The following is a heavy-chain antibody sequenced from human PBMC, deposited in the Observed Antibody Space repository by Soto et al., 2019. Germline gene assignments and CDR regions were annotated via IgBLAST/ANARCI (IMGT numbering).Heavy chain of an antibody. Sequence: GGSLRLSCAASGFTFSNAWMNWVRQAPGKGLEWVGRIKSKTDGGTTDYAAPVKGRFTISRDDSKNTLYLQMNSLKTEDTAVYYCTTEKYSGSLIDYGMDVWGQGTTVTVSS. V-gene: IGHV3-15*07. CDR2: IKSKTDGGTT. CDR1: GFTFSNAW. J-gene: IGHJ6*02. CDR3: TTEKYSGSLIDYGMDV. D-gene: IGHD1-26*01.